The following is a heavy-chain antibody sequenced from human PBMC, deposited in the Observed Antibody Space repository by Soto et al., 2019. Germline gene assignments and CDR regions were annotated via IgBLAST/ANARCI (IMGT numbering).Heavy chain of an antibody. CDR2: IRSKAYGGTT. J-gene: IGHJ6*03. Sequence: GGSLRLSCTASGFTFGDYAMSWFRQAPGKGLEWVGFIRSKAYGGTTEYAASVKGRFTISRDDSKSIAYLQMNSLKTEDTAVYYCTRMGYQLPYYDYYYMDVGGKGTTVTVSS. V-gene: IGHV3-49*03. CDR3: TRMGYQLPYYDYYYMDV. D-gene: IGHD2-2*01. CDR1: GFTFGDYA.